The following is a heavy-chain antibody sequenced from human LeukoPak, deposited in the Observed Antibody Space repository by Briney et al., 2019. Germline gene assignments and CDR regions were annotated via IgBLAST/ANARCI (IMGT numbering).Heavy chain of an antibody. CDR1: GGSISPYY. Sequence: SETLSLTCTVSGGSISPYYWSWIRQPPGKGLEWIGFIYYSGSTNYNPSLKSPVTISVDTSKNQFSLKLSSVTAADTAVYYCARLGVPATFFDYWGQGTLVTVSS. J-gene: IGHJ4*02. CDR2: IYYSGST. CDR3: ARLGVPATFFDY. D-gene: IGHD2-2*01. V-gene: IGHV4-59*08.